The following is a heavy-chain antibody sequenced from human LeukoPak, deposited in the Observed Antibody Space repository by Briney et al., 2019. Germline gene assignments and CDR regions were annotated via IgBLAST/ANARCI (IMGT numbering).Heavy chain of an antibody. CDR1: GFTFSSYG. Sequence: GGSLRLSCAASGFTFSSYGMHWVRQAPGKGLEGVAFIRYDGSNKYYADSVKGRFTISRDNSKNTLYLQMNSLRAEDTAVYYCAKGPRRDGYNFPPDYWGQGTLVTVSS. CDR3: AKGPRRDGYNFPPDY. D-gene: IGHD5-24*01. V-gene: IGHV3-30*02. CDR2: IRYDGSNK. J-gene: IGHJ4*02.